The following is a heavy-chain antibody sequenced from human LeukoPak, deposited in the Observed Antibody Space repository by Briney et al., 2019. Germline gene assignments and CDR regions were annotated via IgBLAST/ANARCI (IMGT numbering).Heavy chain of an antibody. Sequence: GGSLRLSCAASGFTFSSYWMSWVRQAPGKGLEWVANMREDGTENYYVDSMKGRFTISRDNAKNSLYLQMNSLRAEDTAVYYCAGDGDSSSSIDYWGQGTLVTVSS. CDR1: GFTFSSYW. CDR2: MREDGTEN. D-gene: IGHD6-6*01. J-gene: IGHJ4*02. CDR3: AGDGDSSSSIDY. V-gene: IGHV3-7*01.